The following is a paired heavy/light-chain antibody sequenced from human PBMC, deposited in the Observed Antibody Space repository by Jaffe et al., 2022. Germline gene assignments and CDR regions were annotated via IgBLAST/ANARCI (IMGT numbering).Light chain of an antibody. CDR2: YDS. Sequence: SYVLTQPPSVSVAPGKTARITCGGNNIGSKSVHWYQQKPGQAPVLVIYYDSDRPSGIPERFSGSNSGNTATLTISRVEAGDEADYYCQVWDSSSDHHYMVFGGGTKLTVL. V-gene: IGLV3-21*04. J-gene: IGLJ2*01. CDR3: QVWDSSSDHHYMV. CDR1: NIGSKS.
Heavy chain of an antibody. D-gene: IGHD2-15*01. J-gene: IGHJ4*02. V-gene: IGHV3-23*01. CDR2: ISGSGGST. Sequence: EVQLLESGGGLVQPGGSLRLSCAASGFTFSSYAMSWVRQAPGKGLEWVSAISGSGGSTYYADSVKGRFTISRDNSKNTLYLQMNSLRAEDTAVYYCAKPRYEMQYCSGGSCYSGFDYWGQGTLVTVSS. CDR1: GFTFSSYA. CDR3: AKPRYEMQYCSGGSCYSGFDY.